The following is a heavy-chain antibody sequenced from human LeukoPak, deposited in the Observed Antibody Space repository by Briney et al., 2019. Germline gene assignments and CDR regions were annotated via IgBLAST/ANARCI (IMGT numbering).Heavy chain of an antibody. CDR2: INHSGST. D-gene: IGHD4-17*01. CDR1: GGSFSGYY. CDR3: ARVNYGYYYGMDV. V-gene: IGHV4-34*01. Sequence: SETLSLTCAVYGGSFSGYYWRWIRQPPGKGLEWIGEINHSGSTNYNPSLKSRVTISVDTSKNQFSLKLSSVTAADTAVYYCARVNYGYYYGMDVWGQGTTVTVSS. J-gene: IGHJ6*02.